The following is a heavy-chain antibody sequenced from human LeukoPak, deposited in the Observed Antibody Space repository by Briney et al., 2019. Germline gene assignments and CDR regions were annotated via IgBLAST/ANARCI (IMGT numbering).Heavy chain of an antibody. CDR3: ARNAVPDRPFSGMDV. CDR2: IIPIFGTA. Sequence: ASVKVSCKASGGTFSSYAISCVRQAPGQGLEWMGGIIPIFGTANYAQKFQGRVTITADESTSTAYMELSSLRSEDTAVYYCARNAVPDRPFSGMDVWGKGTTVTVSS. CDR1: GGTFSSYA. V-gene: IGHV1-69*13. D-gene: IGHD2-2*01. J-gene: IGHJ6*04.